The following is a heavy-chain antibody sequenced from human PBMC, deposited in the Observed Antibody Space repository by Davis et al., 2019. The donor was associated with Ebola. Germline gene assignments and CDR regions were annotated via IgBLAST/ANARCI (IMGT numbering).Heavy chain of an antibody. CDR3: ASGITIFGVVSNYYYYGMDV. Sequence: SETLSLTCTVSGGSISSHYWSWIRQPPGKGLEWIGHIHYSGSTNYNPSLKSRVTISADTSKNQFSLKLSSVTAADTAVYYCASGITIFGVVSNYYYYGMDVWGQGTTVTVSS. V-gene: IGHV4-59*11. D-gene: IGHD3-3*01. CDR2: IHYSGST. CDR1: GGSISSHY. J-gene: IGHJ6*02.